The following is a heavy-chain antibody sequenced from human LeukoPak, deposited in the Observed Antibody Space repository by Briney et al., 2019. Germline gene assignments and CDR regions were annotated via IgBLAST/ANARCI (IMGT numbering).Heavy chain of an antibody. CDR3: ERRSSGYRRSFDY. CDR1: GGAFCGYY. Sequence: SGTLSLTCAVYGGAFCGYYWSWIRQPPGKGLEWIGEINHSGSTNYNPSLKSRVTISLDTSKNHFSLKLSHLRAADTPVYYSERRSSGYRRSFDYWGQGTLVTVSS. D-gene: IGHD3-22*01. J-gene: IGHJ4*02. CDR2: INHSGST. V-gene: IGHV4-34*01.